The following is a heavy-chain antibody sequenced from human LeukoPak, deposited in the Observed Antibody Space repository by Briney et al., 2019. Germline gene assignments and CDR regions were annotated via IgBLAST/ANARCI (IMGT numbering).Heavy chain of an antibody. Sequence: SETLSLTCAVSGGSISSSNWWSWVRQPPGQGLEWIGEIYHSGSTYYNPSLKSRVTISVDTSKNHFSLKLSSATAADTAVYYCARVTMIVVVIDYWGQGTLVTVSS. CDR1: GGSISSSNW. CDR2: IYHSGST. CDR3: ARVTMIVVVIDY. V-gene: IGHV4-4*02. J-gene: IGHJ4*02. D-gene: IGHD3-22*01.